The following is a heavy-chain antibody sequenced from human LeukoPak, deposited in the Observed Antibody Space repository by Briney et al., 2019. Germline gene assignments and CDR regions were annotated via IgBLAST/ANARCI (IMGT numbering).Heavy chain of an antibody. CDR1: GGTFSSYA. CDR3: ARDKRGIITGTTFDY. J-gene: IGHJ4*02. CDR2: IIPIFGTA. D-gene: IGHD1-7*01. V-gene: IGHV1-69*13. Sequence: ASVKVSCKASGGTFSSYAISWVRRAPGQGLEWMGGIIPIFGTANYAQKFQGRVTITADESTSTAYMELSSLRSEDTAVYYCARDKRGIITGTTFDYWGQGTLVTVSS.